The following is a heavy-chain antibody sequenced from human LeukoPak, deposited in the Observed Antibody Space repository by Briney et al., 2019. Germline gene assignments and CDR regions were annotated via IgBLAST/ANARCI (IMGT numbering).Heavy chain of an antibody. CDR1: GFTFSSYG. V-gene: IGHV3-33*01. CDR2: IWYDGSNK. D-gene: IGHD5-24*01. J-gene: IGHJ4*02. Sequence: PGGSLRLSCAASGFTFSSYGMHWVRQAPGKGLEWVAVIWYDGSNKYYADSVKGRFTISRDNSKNTLYLQMNSLRAEDTAVYYCARDGSRWLQPKGLFDYWGQGTLVTVSS. CDR3: ARDGSRWLQPKGLFDY.